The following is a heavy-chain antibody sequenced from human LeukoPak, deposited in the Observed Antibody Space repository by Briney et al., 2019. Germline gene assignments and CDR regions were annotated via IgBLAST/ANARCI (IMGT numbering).Heavy chain of an antibody. Sequence: GGSLRLSCAASEFTVTGNYMTWVRQAPGKGLEWVANVKPDGRDKHYVDSVEGRFTISKDNAKNSLYLQMNSLRVEDTAVYYCLQRGFDYWGQGALVTVSS. V-gene: IGHV3-7*01. D-gene: IGHD3-16*01. CDR2: VKPDGRDK. J-gene: IGHJ4*02. CDR3: LQRGFDY. CDR1: EFTVTGNY.